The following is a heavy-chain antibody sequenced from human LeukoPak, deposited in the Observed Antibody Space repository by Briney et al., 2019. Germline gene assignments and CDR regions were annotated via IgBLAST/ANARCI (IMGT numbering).Heavy chain of an antibody. CDR2: INPNSGGT. D-gene: IGHD4-17*01. J-gene: IGHJ3*02. Sequence: ASVKVSCKASGYTFTGYYMHWVRQAPGQGLEWMGWINPNSGGTNYAQKFQGRVTMTRDTSISTAYMELSRLRSDDTAVYYCAREIDDYGDRLDAFDIWGQGTMVPVSS. V-gene: IGHV1-2*02. CDR1: GYTFTGYY. CDR3: AREIDDYGDRLDAFDI.